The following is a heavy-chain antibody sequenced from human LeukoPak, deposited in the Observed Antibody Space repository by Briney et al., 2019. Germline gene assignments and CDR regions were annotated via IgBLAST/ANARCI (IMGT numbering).Heavy chain of an antibody. CDR2: INHSGST. J-gene: IGHJ6*03. CDR1: GGSFSGYY. CDR3: ARVAGYYMDV. V-gene: IGHV4-34*01. D-gene: IGHD1-14*01. Sequence: NSSETLSLTCAVYGGSFSGYYWSWIRQPPGKGLEWIGEINHSGSTNYNPSLKSRVTISVDTSKNQFSLKLSSVTAADTAVYYCARVAGYYMDVWGKGTTVTISS.